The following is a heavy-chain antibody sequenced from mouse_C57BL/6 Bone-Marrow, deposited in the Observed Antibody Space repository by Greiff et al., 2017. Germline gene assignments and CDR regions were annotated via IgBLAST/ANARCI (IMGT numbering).Heavy chain of an antibody. J-gene: IGHJ2*01. CDR1: GYSFTSYY. CDR2: IYPGSGNT. V-gene: IGHV1-66*01. CDR3: GYGNYYY. D-gene: IGHD2-1*01. Sequence: VKLQESGPELVKPGASVKISCKASGYSFTSYYIHWVKQRPGQGLEWIGWIYPGSGNTKYNEKFKGKATLTADTSSSTAYMQLSSLTSEDSAVYYCGYGNYYYWGQGTTLTVSS.